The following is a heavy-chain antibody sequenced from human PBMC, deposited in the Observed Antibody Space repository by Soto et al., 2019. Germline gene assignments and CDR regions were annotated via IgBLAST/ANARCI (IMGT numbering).Heavy chain of an antibody. V-gene: IGHV3-48*02. D-gene: IGHD6-19*01. Sequence: EVQLVESGGGMVQPGGSLRVSCAASGFTLSSYSMHWVRQAPGKGLEWVSYISGSGGTIYYADSVKGRFTISRDNAKNSLSVQMNSLRDEDTAVYFCARETGLRSSGWSYYFYFWGKGTRVTVSS. CDR2: ISGSGGTI. J-gene: IGHJ4*02. CDR1: GFTLSSYS. CDR3: ARETGLRSSGWSYYFYF.